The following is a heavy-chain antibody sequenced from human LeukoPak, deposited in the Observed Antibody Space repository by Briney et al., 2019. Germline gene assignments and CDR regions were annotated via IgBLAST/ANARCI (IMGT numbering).Heavy chain of an antibody. CDR1: GLTFSSYV. CDR2: ISGSGGST. D-gene: IGHD3-16*01. V-gene: IGHV3-23*01. J-gene: IGHJ4*02. Sequence: PGGSLRLSCAASGLTFSSYVMSWVRQAPGKGLDWVSGISGSGGSTYYADSVKGRFTISRDNSKNTVSLQMNSLRAEDTAVYYCAEGTRALLFGSFVDFWGQGTLVTVSS. CDR3: AEGTRALLFGSFVDF.